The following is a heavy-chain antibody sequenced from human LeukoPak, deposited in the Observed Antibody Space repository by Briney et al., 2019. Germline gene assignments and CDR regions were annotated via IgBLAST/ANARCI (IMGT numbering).Heavy chain of an antibody. D-gene: IGHD4-17*01. CDR3: ARDFNGDPTFDY. Sequence: SETLSLTCTVSGGSISSSGYYWGWIRQPPGKGLEWIGSIYYSGSTYYNPSLKSRVSISVDTSKSQFSLKLSSVTAADTAVYYCARDFNGDPTFDYWGQGTLVTVSS. J-gene: IGHJ4*02. V-gene: IGHV4-39*07. CDR2: IYYSGST. CDR1: GGSISSSGYY.